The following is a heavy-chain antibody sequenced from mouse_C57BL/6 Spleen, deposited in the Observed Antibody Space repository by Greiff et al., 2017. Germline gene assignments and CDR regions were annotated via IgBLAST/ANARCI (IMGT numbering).Heavy chain of an antibody. CDR2: ISSGSSTI. Sequence: EVKLMESGGGLVKPGGSLKLSCAASGFTFSDYGMHWVRQAPEKGLEWVAYISSGSSTIYYADTVKGRFTISRDNAKNTLFLQMTSLRSEDTAMYYCAKGGDGYFDVWGTGTTVTVSS. J-gene: IGHJ1*03. V-gene: IGHV5-17*01. CDR3: AKGGDGYFDV. D-gene: IGHD3-3*01. CDR1: GFTFSDYG.